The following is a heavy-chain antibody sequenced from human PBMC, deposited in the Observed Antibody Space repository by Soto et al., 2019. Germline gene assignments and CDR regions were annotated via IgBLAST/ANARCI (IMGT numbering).Heavy chain of an antibody. Sequence: PGGALRLSCEASGFTFSGYSMHWVLQAPGQALAGVSYISSSTNTIYYADSVKGRFTISRDNAKNSLFLQMNSLRDEDTAVYYCARAKYSESYMYYYYGMDGWDPGTTVTVSS. CDR2: ISSSTNTI. CDR1: GFTFSGYS. J-gene: IGHJ6*02. CDR3: ARAKYSESYMYYYYGMDG. D-gene: IGHD1-26*01. V-gene: IGHV3-48*02.